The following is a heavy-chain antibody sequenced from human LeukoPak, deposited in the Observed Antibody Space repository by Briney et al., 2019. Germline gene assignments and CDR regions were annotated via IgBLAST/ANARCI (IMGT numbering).Heavy chain of an antibody. J-gene: IGHJ4*02. D-gene: IGHD5-18*01. CDR3: ARETAMISTWSAFDY. CDR1: GGSVSSDSFY. Sequence: SETLSLTCSVSGGSVSSDSFYWSWIRQPPGKGLEWIGYIYYSGRTFYNPSLKSRVTISVDTSKNQFSLKLSSVTAAGTAVYYCARETAMISTWSAFDYWGQGILVTVSS. CDR2: IYYSGRT. V-gene: IGHV4-61*01.